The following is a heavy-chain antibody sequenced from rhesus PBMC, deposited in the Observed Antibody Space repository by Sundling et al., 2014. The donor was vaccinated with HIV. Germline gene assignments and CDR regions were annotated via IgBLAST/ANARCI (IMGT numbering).Heavy chain of an antibody. CDR2: ISYDGSKK. J-gene: IGHJ4*01. CDR1: GFTFNSFG. D-gene: IGHD2-21*01. V-gene: IGHV3-54*02. CDR3: ARDWVEYCSASGCYADY. Sequence: EVQLVESGGGLVQPGGSLRLSCAASGFTFNSFGMHWVRQTPGKGLEWVAVISYDGSKKYYADSMKDRFTISRDNSKNMLYLQMNTLKLEDTAVYYCARDWVEYCSASGCYADYWGQGVLVTVSS.